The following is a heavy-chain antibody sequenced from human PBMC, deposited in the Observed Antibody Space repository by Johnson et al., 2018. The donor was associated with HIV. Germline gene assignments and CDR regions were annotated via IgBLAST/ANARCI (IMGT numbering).Heavy chain of an antibody. CDR1: GFTFSNHG. D-gene: IGHD2-21*02. V-gene: IGHV3-30*18. J-gene: IGHJ3*02. CDR3: AKDQHIVVVTADDAFDI. CDR2: ISFDGSNK. Sequence: VQLVESGGDVVQPGRSQRLSCAASGFTFSNHGMHWVRQAPGKGLEWVAVISFDGSNKYYADSVKGRFTISRDNSKNTLYLQMNSLRAEDTAVYYCAKDQHIVVVTADDAFDIWGQGTMVTVSS.